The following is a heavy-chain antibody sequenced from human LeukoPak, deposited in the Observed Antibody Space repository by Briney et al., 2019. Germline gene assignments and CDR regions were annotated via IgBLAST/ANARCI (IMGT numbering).Heavy chain of an antibody. Sequence: GGSLRLSCAASGFTFSSYSMNWVRQAPGKGLEWVANIKQDGSEKYYVDSVKGRFTISRDNAKNSLYLQMNSLRAEDTAVYYCARLSHYFDYWGQGTLVTVSS. V-gene: IGHV3-7*03. CDR3: ARLSHYFDY. J-gene: IGHJ4*02. CDR2: IKQDGSEK. CDR1: GFTFSSYS.